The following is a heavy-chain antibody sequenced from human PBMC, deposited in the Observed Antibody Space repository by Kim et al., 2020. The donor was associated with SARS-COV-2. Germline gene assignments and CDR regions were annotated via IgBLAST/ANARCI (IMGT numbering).Heavy chain of an antibody. CDR2: VYYSGSF. V-gene: IGHV4-39*01. CDR1: GGSISSSSYY. D-gene: IGHD2-2*01. CDR3: VRGNSSSWYYYYDTEV. J-gene: IGHJ6*02. Sequence: SETLSLTCTVSGGSISSSSYYWGWIRQPPGKGLEWIGTVYYSGSFYYNPSLESRLTISVDTSKNQFSLKLTSVTAADTAVYYCVRGNSSSWYYYYDTEVWGQGTTVTVS.